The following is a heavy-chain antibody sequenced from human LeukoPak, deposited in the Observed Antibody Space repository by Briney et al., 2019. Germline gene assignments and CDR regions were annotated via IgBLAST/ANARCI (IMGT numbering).Heavy chain of an antibody. V-gene: IGHV4-4*02. CDR2: IYHSGST. D-gene: IGHD5-18*01. CDR3: ASFGYSYGLPLWY. J-gene: IGHJ4*02. CDR1: GGSISSSNW. Sequence: SETLSLTCAVSGGSISSSNWWSWVRQPPGKGLEWIGEIYHSGSTNYNPSLKSRVTISVDKSKNQFSLKLSSVTAADTAVYYCASFGYSYGLPLWYWGQGTLVTVSS.